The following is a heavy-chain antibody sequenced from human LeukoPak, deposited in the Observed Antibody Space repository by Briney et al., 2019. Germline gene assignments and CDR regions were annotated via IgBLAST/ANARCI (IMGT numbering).Heavy chain of an antibody. CDR1: GFTFSSYA. D-gene: IGHD3-16*01. CDR2: ISGSGGST. CDR3: AKSHGDYVWGSYPSAFDI. V-gene: IGHV3-23*01. Sequence: GGSLRLSCAASGFTFSSYAMSWVRQAPGKGLEWVSAISGSGGSTYYADSVKGRFIISRDNSKNTLYLQMNSLRAEDTAVYYCAKSHGDYVWGSYPSAFDIWGRGTMVTVSS. J-gene: IGHJ3*02.